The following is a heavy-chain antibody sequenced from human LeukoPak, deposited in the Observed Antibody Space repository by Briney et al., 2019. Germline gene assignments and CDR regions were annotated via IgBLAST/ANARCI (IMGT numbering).Heavy chain of an antibody. CDR2: IYSTGSA. D-gene: IGHD1-26*01. CDR1: GGSISPYY. V-gene: IGHV4-59*12. J-gene: IGHJ4*02. CDR3: ARENSGSYREFDY. Sequence: SETLSLTCIVSGGSISPYYWSWIRQPPGKGLEWIGYIYSTGSANYNPSLKSRVTMSVDTSKNQFSLKLSSVTAADTAVFYCARENSGSYREFDYWGQGTLVTVSS.